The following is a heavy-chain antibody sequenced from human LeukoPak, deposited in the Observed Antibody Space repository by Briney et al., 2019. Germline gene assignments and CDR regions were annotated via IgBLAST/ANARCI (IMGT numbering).Heavy chain of an antibody. Sequence: SETLSLTCAVSGGSISSRNWWSWIRQSPGKGLEWSGSIYYSGSTYYNPSLKSRVTISVDTSKNQFSLKLSSVPAADTAVYYCARAGSSYSSGWYGVNWCDPWGQGTLVTVSS. CDR2: IYYSGST. J-gene: IGHJ5*02. CDR1: GGSISSRNW. CDR3: ARAGSSYSSGWYGVNWCDP. D-gene: IGHD6-19*01. V-gene: IGHV4-4*02.